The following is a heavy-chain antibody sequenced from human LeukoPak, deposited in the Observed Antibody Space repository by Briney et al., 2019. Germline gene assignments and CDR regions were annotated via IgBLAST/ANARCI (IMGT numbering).Heavy chain of an antibody. CDR1: GFDVSRNY. D-gene: IGHD3-3*01. J-gene: IGHJ4*02. CDR3: ARAKEWLLDRGPFDY. Sequence: GGSLRLSCAASGFDVSRNYMNWVRQAPGKGLEWVSAIYSGGNTYYADSVKGRFTISRDNAKNSLYLQMNSLRAEDTAVYYCARAKEWLLDRGPFDYWGQGTLVTVSS. CDR2: IYSGGNT. V-gene: IGHV3-53*01.